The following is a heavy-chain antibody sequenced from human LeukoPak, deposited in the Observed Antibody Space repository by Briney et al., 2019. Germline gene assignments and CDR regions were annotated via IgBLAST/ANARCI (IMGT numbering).Heavy chain of an antibody. V-gene: IGHV4-30-2*01. D-gene: IGHD2-2*02. J-gene: IGHJ1*01. Sequence: SQTLSLTCTVSGGSISSGGYYWSWIRQPPGKGLEWIGYIYHSGSTYYNPSLKSRVTISVDRSKNQFSLKLSSVTAADTAVYYCARVLYCSSTSCYTRGYFQHWGQGTLVTVSS. CDR3: ARVLYCSSTSCYTRGYFQH. CDR2: IYHSGST. CDR1: GGSISSGGYY.